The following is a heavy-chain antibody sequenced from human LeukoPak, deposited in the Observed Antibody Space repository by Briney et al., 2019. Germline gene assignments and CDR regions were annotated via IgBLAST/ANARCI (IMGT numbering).Heavy chain of an antibody. V-gene: IGHV1-2*02. CDR1: GYTFTSYY. Sequence: ASVKVSCKASGYTFTSYYMHWVRQTPGQGFEWMGWINPNSGGTNYAQNFQGRVTMTRDTSISTAYMELSRLRSDDTAVYYCARGGGATMRVLFDPWGQGTLVTVSS. J-gene: IGHJ5*02. CDR3: ARGGGATMRVLFDP. D-gene: IGHD1-26*01. CDR2: INPNSGGT.